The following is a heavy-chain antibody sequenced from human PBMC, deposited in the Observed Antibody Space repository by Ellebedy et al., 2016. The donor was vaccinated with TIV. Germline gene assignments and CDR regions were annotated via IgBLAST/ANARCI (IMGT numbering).Heavy chain of an antibody. CDR3: ARGPYYDFWSGYYPSFDY. J-gene: IGHJ4*02. Sequence: SETLSLTXTVSGGSISSYYWSWIRQPPGKGLEWIGYIYYSGSTNYNPSLKSRVTISVDTSKNQFSLKLSSVTAADTAVYYCARGPYYDFWSGYYPSFDYWGQGTLVTVSS. CDR2: IYYSGST. V-gene: IGHV4-59*01. D-gene: IGHD3-3*01. CDR1: GGSISSYY.